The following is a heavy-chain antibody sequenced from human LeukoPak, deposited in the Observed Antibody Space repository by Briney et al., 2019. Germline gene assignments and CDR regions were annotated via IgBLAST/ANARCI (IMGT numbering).Heavy chain of an antibody. CDR3: ARHRDYYDSRGYSEAFDY. D-gene: IGHD3-22*01. V-gene: IGHV4-59*08. Sequence: SETLSLTCTVAGGSISSYYWSWVRQPPGKGLEWIGHIYHSGSTNYPPSLKSRVTTSVDPSKNQFSLKLSSVTAADTAVYYCARHRDYYDSRGYSEAFDYWGQGTLVTVSS. J-gene: IGHJ4*02. CDR2: IYHSGST. CDR1: GGSISSYY.